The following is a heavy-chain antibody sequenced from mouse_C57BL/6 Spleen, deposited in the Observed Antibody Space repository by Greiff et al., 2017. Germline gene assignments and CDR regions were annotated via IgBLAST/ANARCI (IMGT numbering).Heavy chain of an antibody. Sequence: QVQLQQSGAELVRPGTSVKVSCKASGYAFTNYLIEWVKQRPGQGLEWIGVINPGSGGTNSNEKFKGKATLTADKSSSTAYMQLSSLTSEDSAVYFCARRGYYYAMDDWGQGTSVTVSS. CDR3: ARRGYYYAMDD. CDR1: GYAFTNYL. CDR2: INPGSGGT. V-gene: IGHV1-54*01. J-gene: IGHJ4*01.